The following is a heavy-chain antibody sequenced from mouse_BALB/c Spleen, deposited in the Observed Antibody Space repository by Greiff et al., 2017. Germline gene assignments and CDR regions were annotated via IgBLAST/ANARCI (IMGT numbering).Heavy chain of an antibody. J-gene: IGHJ3*01. D-gene: IGHD1-1*01. Sequence: EVQRVESGGGLVKPGGSLKLSCAASGFTFSDYYMYWVRQTPEKRLEWVATISDGGSYTYYPDSVKGRFTISRDNAKNNLYLQMSSLKSEDTAMYYCARDTDYGSSYPWFAYWGQGTLVTVSA. V-gene: IGHV5-4*02. CDR2: ISDGGSYT. CDR1: GFTFSDYY. CDR3: ARDTDYGSSYPWFAY.